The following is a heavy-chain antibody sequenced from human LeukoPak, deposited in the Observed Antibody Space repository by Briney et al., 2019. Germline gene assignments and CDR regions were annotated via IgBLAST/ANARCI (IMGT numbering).Heavy chain of an antibody. J-gene: IGHJ4*02. CDR1: GFTFSSYE. Sequence: PGGSLRLSCAASGFTFSSYEMNWVRQAPGKGLEWVSYISSSGSTIYYADSVKGRFTISRDNAKNSLYLQMNSLRAEDMAVYYCARARGYFDYWGQGTLVTVSS. CDR3: ARARGYFDY. V-gene: IGHV3-48*03. CDR2: ISSSGSTI.